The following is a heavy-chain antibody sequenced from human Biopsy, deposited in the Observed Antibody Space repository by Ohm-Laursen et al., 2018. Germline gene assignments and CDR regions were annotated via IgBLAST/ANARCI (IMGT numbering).Heavy chain of an antibody. V-gene: IGHV4-59*11. CDR2: ISYTGYT. CDR1: GGSFTGHY. J-gene: IGHJ4*02. D-gene: IGHD4-23*01. Sequence: TLSLTWTVSGGSFTGHYWSWIRQPPGKGPEWIGHISYTGYTSYNASLKSRVTISVDTSRNHFSLRLSSLTAADTAVYYCARGSNDFGGLYFPRWGQGTLLTVSS. CDR3: ARGSNDFGGLYFPR.